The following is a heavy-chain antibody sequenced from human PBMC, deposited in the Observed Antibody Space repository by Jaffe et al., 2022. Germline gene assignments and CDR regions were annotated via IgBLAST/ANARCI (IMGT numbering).Heavy chain of an antibody. CDR2: ISYDGSNK. CDR3: AKEGGYYYGSGSPTFDY. D-gene: IGHD3-10*01. CDR1: GFTFSSYG. V-gene: IGHV3-30*18. J-gene: IGHJ4*02. Sequence: QVQLVESGGGVVQPGRSLRLSCAASGFTFSSYGMHWVRQAPGKGLEWVAVISYDGSNKYYADSVKGRFTISRDNSKNTLYLQMNSLRAEDTAVYYCAKEGGYYYGSGSPTFDYWGQGTLVTVSS.